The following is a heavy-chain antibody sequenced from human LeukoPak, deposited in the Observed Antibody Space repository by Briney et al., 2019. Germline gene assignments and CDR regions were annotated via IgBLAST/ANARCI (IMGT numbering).Heavy chain of an antibody. Sequence: SETLSLTCTVSGGSISSYYWSWIRQPPGKGLEWIGYIYYSGSTNYNPSLKSRVTISVDTSKNQFSLKLSSVTAADTAVYYCARYSNYVNYGMDVWGQGTTVTVSS. CDR1: GGSISSYY. V-gene: IGHV4-59*12. D-gene: IGHD4-11*01. J-gene: IGHJ6*02. CDR3: ARYSNYVNYGMDV. CDR2: IYYSGST.